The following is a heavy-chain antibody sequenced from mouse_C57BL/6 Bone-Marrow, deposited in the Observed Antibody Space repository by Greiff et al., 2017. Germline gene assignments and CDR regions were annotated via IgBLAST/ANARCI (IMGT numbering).Heavy chain of an antibody. CDR2: IYPGSGST. CDR1: GYTFTSYW. CDR3: ARPYYSNNWYFDV. Sequence: QVQLQQPGAELVKPGASVKMSCKASGYTFTSYWITWVKQRPGQCLEWIGDIYPGSGSTNYNEKFKSKATLTVDTSSSTAYMQLSSLTSEDAAVYYCARPYYSNNWYFDVWGTGTTVTVSS. J-gene: IGHJ1*03. D-gene: IGHD2-5*01. V-gene: IGHV1-55*01.